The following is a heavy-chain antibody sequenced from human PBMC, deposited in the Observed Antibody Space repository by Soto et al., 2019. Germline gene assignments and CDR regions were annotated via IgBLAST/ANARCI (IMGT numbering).Heavy chain of an antibody. CDR2: ITGTSAFT. CDR3: AKDQEHFGTFTDWFDP. V-gene: IGHV3-23*01. CDR1: GFVFSVFQ. Sequence: PGGSLRLSCAASGFVFSVFQFNWVRQAPGGGLEWLSSITGTSAFTEYAESIEGRFTISRDNSKSTLYLQMNSLRAEDTAVYYCAKDQEHFGTFTDWFDPWGQGTLVTVSS. D-gene: IGHD3-16*01. J-gene: IGHJ5*02.